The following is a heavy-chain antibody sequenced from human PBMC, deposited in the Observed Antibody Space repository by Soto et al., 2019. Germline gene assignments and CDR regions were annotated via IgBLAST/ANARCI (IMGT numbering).Heavy chain of an antibody. V-gene: IGHV3-21*01. D-gene: IGHD2-2*01. CDR2: ISSSSSYI. CDR1: GFTFSSSS. J-gene: IGHJ4*02. CDR3: ARVAAEGSCSSTSCYPFDY. Sequence: GSLRLSCAASGFTFSSSSMNWVRQPPGKGLEWVSSISSSSSYIYYADSVKGRFTISRDNANNSLYLQMNSLRAEDTAVYYCARVAAEGSCSSTSCYPFDYWGQGTLVTVSS.